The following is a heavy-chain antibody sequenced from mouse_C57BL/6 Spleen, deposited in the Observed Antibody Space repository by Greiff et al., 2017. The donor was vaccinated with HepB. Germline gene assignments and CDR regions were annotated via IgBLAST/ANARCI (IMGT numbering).Heavy chain of an antibody. Sequence: VQVVESDAELVKPGASVKISCKVSGYTFTDHTIHWMKQRPEQGLEWIGYIYPRDGSTKYNEKFKGKATLTADKSSSKAYMQLNSLTSEDSAVYFCARSRFITTVVPFAYWGQGTLVTVSA. V-gene: IGHV1-78*01. D-gene: IGHD1-1*01. CDR3: ARSRFITTVVPFAY. J-gene: IGHJ3*01. CDR1: GYTFTDHT. CDR2: IYPRDGST.